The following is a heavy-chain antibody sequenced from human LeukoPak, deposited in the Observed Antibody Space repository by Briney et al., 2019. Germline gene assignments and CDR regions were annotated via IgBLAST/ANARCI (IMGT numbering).Heavy chain of an antibody. Sequence: ASVKVSCKASGGTFSSYAISWVRQAPGQGLEWMGGIIPIFGTADYAQKFQGRVTITTDESTSTAYMELSSLRSEDTAVYYCARDRRAAAGSSGWFDPWGQGTLVTVSS. CDR3: ARDRRAAAGSSGWFDP. J-gene: IGHJ5*02. D-gene: IGHD6-13*01. CDR2: IIPIFGTA. V-gene: IGHV1-69*05. CDR1: GGTFSSYA.